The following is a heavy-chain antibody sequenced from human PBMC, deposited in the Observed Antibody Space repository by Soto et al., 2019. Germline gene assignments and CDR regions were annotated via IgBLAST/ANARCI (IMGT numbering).Heavy chain of an antibody. V-gene: IGHV4-34*01. D-gene: IGHD2-2*01. CDR1: GGSFSGYY. J-gene: IGHJ6*02. Sequence: QVQLQQWGAGLLKPSETLSLTCAVYGGSFSGYYWSWIRQPPGKGLEWIGEINHSGSTNYNPSLKSQVTISVDTSKNQFSLKLSSVTAADTAVYYCARGRVVVVPAATGYYYYYGMDVWGQGTTVTVSS. CDR2: INHSGST. CDR3: ARGRVVVVPAATGYYYYYGMDV.